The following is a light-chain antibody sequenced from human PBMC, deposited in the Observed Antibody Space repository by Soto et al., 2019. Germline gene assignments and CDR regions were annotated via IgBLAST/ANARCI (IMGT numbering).Light chain of an antibody. CDR2: EVS. CDR3: SSYTSSSTVV. CDR1: SSDVGGYNY. J-gene: IGLJ2*01. Sequence: QSALTQPASVSGSPGQSITISCTGTSSDVGGYNYVSWYQQPPGKAPKLMIYEVSNRPSGVSNRFSGPKSGNTASLTISGLQAEDEADYYCSSYTSSSTVVFGGGTKLTVL. V-gene: IGLV2-14*01.